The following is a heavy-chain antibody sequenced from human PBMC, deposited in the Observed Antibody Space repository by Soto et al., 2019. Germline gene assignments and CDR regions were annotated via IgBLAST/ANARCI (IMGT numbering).Heavy chain of an antibody. V-gene: IGHV3-33*01. CDR3: ARDGDVNTGFGKDY. Sequence: GGSLRLSCAASGFTFRSYGMHWVRQAPGKGLEWVAFIWNDGGNKFYAESVKGRFTISRDNSKNTLYLQMTSLRAEDTAMYYCARDGDVNTGFGKDYWGQGTLVTVSS. CDR1: GFTFRSYG. CDR2: IWNDGGNK. J-gene: IGHJ4*02. D-gene: IGHD3-16*01.